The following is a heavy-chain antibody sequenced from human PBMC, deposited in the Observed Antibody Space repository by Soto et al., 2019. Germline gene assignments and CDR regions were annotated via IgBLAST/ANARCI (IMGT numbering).Heavy chain of an antibody. Sequence: GGSLRLSCAASGFTFSSYGMHWVRQAPGKGLEWEAVISYDGSNKYYADSVKGRFTISRDNSKNTLYLQMNSLRAEDTAVYYCAKGPGYSSSWTPYFDYWGQGTLVTVSS. J-gene: IGHJ4*02. CDR2: ISYDGSNK. CDR1: GFTFSSYG. CDR3: AKGPGYSSSWTPYFDY. D-gene: IGHD6-13*01. V-gene: IGHV3-30*18.